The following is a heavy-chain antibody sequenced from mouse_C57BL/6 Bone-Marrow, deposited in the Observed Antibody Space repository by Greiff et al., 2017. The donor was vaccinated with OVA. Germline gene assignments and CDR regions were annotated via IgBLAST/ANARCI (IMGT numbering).Heavy chain of an antibody. Sequence: QVHVKQPGAELVKPGASVKLSCKASGYTFTSYWMQWVKQRPGQGLEWIGEIDTSDSYTNYNQKFKGKATLTVDTSSSTAYMQLSSLTSEDSAVYYCAREELGRDFDYWGQGTTLTVSS. D-gene: IGHD4-1*01. CDR2: IDTSDSYT. V-gene: IGHV1-50*01. CDR3: AREELGRDFDY. J-gene: IGHJ2*01. CDR1: GYTFTSYW.